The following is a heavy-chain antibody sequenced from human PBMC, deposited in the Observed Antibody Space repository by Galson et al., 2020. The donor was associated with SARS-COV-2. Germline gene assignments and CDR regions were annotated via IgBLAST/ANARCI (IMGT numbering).Heavy chain of an antibody. J-gene: IGHJ3*02. CDR3: AKDGDI. CDR2: ILQFFKQT. CDR1: GDTLGMLA. V-gene: IGHV1-69*13. D-gene: IGHD2-15*01. Sequence: SVKVSCRISGDTLGMLAFSWVRQAPGQGLEWIGNILQFFKQTNYEPNLQDRLTLTADESTNTVYMELRRLKSEDTGIYYCAKDGDIWGQGTLVIVSS.